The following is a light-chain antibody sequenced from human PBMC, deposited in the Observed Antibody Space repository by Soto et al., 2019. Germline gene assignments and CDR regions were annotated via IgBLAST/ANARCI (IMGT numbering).Light chain of an antibody. CDR1: QSVSNN. V-gene: IGKV3D-15*01. CDR2: GAS. Sequence: EIVLTHSPATLSVSPGEIAALSCRASQSVSNNLAWYQQKPGQPPRLLIFGASTRATGIPARFSGSGSEAEFALTISTLQSEDFAVYYCQQYSVWPLTFGGGTKVDIK. J-gene: IGKJ4*01. CDR3: QQYSVWPLT.